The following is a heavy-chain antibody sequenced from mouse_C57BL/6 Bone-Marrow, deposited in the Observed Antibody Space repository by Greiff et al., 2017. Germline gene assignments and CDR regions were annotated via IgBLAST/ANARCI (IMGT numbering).Heavy chain of an antibody. J-gene: IGHJ3*01. Sequence: QVQLQQPGAELVMPGASVKLSCKASGYTFTSYWMHWVKQRPGQGLEWIGEIGPSDSYTNYNQKFKGKSTLTVDKSSSTAYMQLSSLTSEDSAVYYCAKGLLSPFAYWGQGTLVTVSA. V-gene: IGHV1-69*01. CDR2: IGPSDSYT. CDR3: AKGLLSPFAY. D-gene: IGHD2-3*01. CDR1: GYTFTSYW.